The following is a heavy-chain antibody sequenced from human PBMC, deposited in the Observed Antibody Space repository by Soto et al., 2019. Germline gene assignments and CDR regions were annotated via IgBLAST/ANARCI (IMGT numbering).Heavy chain of an antibody. D-gene: IGHD3-22*01. CDR1: GGSISSGGYS. Sequence: QLQLQESGSGLVKPSQTLSLTCAVSGGSISSGGYSWSWIRQPPGKGLEWIGYIYHSGSTYYNPSLTRRVTTSVDRSKNQFSLKLDSVTAADTAVYYCASSNYDSPIPLYSWGQGTLVTVSS. CDR2: IYHSGST. V-gene: IGHV4-30-2*01. CDR3: ASSNYDSPIPLYS. J-gene: IGHJ4*02.